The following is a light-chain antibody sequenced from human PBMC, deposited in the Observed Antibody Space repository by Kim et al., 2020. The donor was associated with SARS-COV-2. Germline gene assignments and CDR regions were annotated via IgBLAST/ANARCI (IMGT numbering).Light chain of an antibody. V-gene: IGLV3-19*01. CDR1: SLRSYY. J-gene: IGLJ3*02. CDR2: GKN. CDR3: NSRDSSGNHWV. Sequence: SSELTQDPAVSVALGQTVRITCQGDSLRSYYVSWYQQKPGQAPVLVIYGKNNRPSGIPDRFSGSSSGNTASLTITGAQAEDEADYYCNSRDSSGNHWVFGGGTQPTVL.